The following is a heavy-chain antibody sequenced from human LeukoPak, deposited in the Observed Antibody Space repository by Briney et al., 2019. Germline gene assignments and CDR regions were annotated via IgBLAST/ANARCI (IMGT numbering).Heavy chain of an antibody. V-gene: IGHV3-21*01. CDR1: GFTFSDYS. J-gene: IGHJ4*02. CDR2: ISSTSTYI. D-gene: IGHD6-19*01. CDR3: ARFETVAAKPLEY. Sequence: PGGSLRLSCAASGFTFSDYSMNWVRQAPGKGLDWVSSISSTSTYILYADSVKGRFTISRDNARHSLYLQMNSLRAEDTAVYYCARFETVAAKPLEYWGQGTLVTVSS.